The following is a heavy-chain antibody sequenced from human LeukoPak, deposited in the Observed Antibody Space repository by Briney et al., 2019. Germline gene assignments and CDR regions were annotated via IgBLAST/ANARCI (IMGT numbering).Heavy chain of an antibody. CDR2: ISSSGGTI. CDR1: GFTVSHYE. V-gene: IGHV3-48*03. Sequence: PGGSLRLSCVGSGFTVSHYEFSWVRQAPGKGLEWLSYISSSGGTIYHADSVKGRFTISRDGAKNSLYLQMSSLRVEDTAIYYCARTGHPFGSSSLGSWGQGVLVTVSS. CDR3: ARTGHPFGSSSLGS. J-gene: IGHJ1*01. D-gene: IGHD2-15*01.